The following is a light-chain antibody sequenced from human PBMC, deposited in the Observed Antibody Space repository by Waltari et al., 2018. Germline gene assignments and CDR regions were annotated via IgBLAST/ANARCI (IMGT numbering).Light chain of an antibody. CDR2: HAS. J-gene: IGKJ1*01. V-gene: IGKV3-20*01. CDR1: QSVSTY. Sequence: EIVLTPSPGTLPLSPGERATLFGRASQSVSTYLAWYQQKPGQAPTLLIYHASSRATGIPDRFSGSGSGTDFSLTISRLEPEDFAVYYCQHYLRLPATFGQGTKVEIK. CDR3: QHYLRLPAT.